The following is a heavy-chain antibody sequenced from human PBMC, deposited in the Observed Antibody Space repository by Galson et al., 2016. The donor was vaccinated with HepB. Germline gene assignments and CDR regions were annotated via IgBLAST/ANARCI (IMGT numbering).Heavy chain of an antibody. Sequence: SVKVSCKASGYTFINYGISWVRQAPGQGLEWMGWISTYNGNTKYAQKLQDRLPMTTDTPTSTAYMELRSLRYDDTAVYYCVRGGLGVWGQGTTVTVSS. CDR3: VRGGLGV. CDR1: GYTFINYG. CDR2: ISTYNGNT. D-gene: IGHD7-27*01. J-gene: IGHJ6*02. V-gene: IGHV1-18*01.